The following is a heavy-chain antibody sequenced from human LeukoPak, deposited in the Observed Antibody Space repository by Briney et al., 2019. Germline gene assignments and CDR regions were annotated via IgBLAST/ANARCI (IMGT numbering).Heavy chain of an antibody. J-gene: IGHJ4*02. CDR3: AMGWLQFDAPFDY. Sequence: GGSLRLSCAASGFTFYDYAMRWVRHAPGKGVEWVSGISWNSGRIVYADSVKGRLTISRDKAKNSLYVKMNSLRAEDTALYYCAMGWLQFDAPFDYWGQGTLVTVSS. CDR2: ISWNSGRI. V-gene: IGHV3-9*01. CDR1: GFTFYDYA. D-gene: IGHD5-24*01.